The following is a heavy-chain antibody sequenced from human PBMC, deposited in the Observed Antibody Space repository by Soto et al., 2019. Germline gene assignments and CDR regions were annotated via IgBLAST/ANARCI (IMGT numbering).Heavy chain of an antibody. CDR3: ARLLTYYYGSGSPEDV. CDR1: GGSVSSGSYY. J-gene: IGHJ6*02. D-gene: IGHD3-10*01. CDR2: IYYSGST. Sequence: SETLSLTCTVSGGSVSSGSYYWSWIRQPPGKGLEWIGYIYYSGSTNYNPSLKSRVTISVDTSKNQFSLKLSSVTAADTAVYYCARLLTYYYGSGSPEDVWGQGTTVTVSS. V-gene: IGHV4-61*01.